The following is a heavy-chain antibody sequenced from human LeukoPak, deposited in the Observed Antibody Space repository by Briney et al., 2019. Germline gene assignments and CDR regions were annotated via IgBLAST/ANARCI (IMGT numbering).Heavy chain of an antibody. Sequence: PSETLSLTCTVSGGSLNSNAYYWGWIRQPPGKGLEWIGSIYHSGRTYYNPSLKSRVTISVDTSKNQFSLKLSSVTAADTAVYYCARDRIAAVGTDFDYWGQGTLVTVSS. CDR1: GGSLNSNAYY. J-gene: IGHJ4*02. CDR2: IYHSGRT. V-gene: IGHV4-39*07. CDR3: ARDRIAAVGTDFDY. D-gene: IGHD6-13*01.